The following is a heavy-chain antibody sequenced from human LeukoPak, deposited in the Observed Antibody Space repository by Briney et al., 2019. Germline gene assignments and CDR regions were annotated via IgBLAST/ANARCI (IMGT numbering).Heavy chain of an antibody. J-gene: IGHJ4*02. Sequence: GGSLRLSCAASGFTFSTFAMSWVRQAPGTGLEWVSCFSGSGASTYYADSVKGRFTISRDNSKNTLYLQMNSLRAEDTAVYYCARDNVGATPFDYWGQGTLVTVSS. CDR1: GFTFSTFA. V-gene: IGHV3-23*01. D-gene: IGHD1-26*01. CDR2: FSGSGAST. CDR3: ARDNVGATPFDY.